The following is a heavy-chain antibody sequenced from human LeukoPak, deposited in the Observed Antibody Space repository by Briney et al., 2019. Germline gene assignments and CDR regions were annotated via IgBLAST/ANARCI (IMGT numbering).Heavy chain of an antibody. J-gene: IGHJ4*02. V-gene: IGHV4-34*01. Sequence: SETLSLTCAVYGGSFSGYYWSWIRQPPGKGLEWIGEINHSGSTNYNPSLKSRVTISVDTSKNQFSLKLSSVTAADTAVYYCARVRPRSSRGKFFDYWGQGTLVTVSS. CDR2: INHSGST. CDR3: ARVRPRSSRGKFFDY. D-gene: IGHD3-16*01. CDR1: GGSFSGYY.